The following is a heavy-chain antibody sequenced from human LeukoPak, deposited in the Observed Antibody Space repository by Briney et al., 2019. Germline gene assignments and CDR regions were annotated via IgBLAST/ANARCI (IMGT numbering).Heavy chain of an antibody. V-gene: IGHV1-3*03. J-gene: IGHJ4*02. CDR2: INVGNGNT. Sequence: ASVKVSCKASGYTFTTYAIHWVRQAPGQRLEWMGWINVGNGNTKYSQEFQGRATFTRDTSASIVYMELSSLRSEDMAVYYCARYHAGGTTFDYWGQGTLVTVSS. D-gene: IGHD1-26*01. CDR1: GYTFTTYA. CDR3: ARYHAGGTTFDY.